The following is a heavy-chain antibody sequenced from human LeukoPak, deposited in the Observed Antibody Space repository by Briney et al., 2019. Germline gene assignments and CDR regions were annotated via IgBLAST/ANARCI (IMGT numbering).Heavy chain of an antibody. V-gene: IGHV3-7*01. CDR3: ARYTTVVPAAMWPYYFDY. Sequence: SGGSLRLSCAASGFTFSSYWMSWVRQAPGKGLEWVANIKQDGSEKYYVDSVKGRFTISRDNAKNSLYLQMNSLRAEDTAVYYCARYTTVVPAAMWPYYFDYWGQGTLVTVSS. CDR2: IKQDGSEK. D-gene: IGHD2-2*01. CDR1: GFTFSSYW. J-gene: IGHJ4*02.